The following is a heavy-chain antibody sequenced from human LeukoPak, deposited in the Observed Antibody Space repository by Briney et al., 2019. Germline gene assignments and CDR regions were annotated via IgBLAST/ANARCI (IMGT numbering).Heavy chain of an antibody. CDR1: GFTFSSYS. D-gene: IGHD2-15*01. CDR3: ATSARTYLGSSLDY. J-gene: IGHJ4*02. Sequence: EGSLRLSCAASGFTFSSYSMNWVRQAPGKGLVWVSRISSDASITSYADPVKGRFTISRDNAKNTLYLQMNSLRAEDTALYYCATSARTYLGSSLDYWGQGTLVTVSS. CDR2: ISSDASIT. V-gene: IGHV3-74*01.